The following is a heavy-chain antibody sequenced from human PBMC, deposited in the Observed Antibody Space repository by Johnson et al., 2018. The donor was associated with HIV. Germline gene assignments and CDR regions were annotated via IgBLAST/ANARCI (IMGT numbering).Heavy chain of an antibody. V-gene: IGHV3-53*01. J-gene: IGHJ3*02. Sequence: VQLVESGGKLIQPGGSLRLSCAASEFTVSSNYMSWVRQAPGKGPEWVSIIHDGHATYYAVSVKARYTIPRENAKYTLFLQMNSLSAEDTAVYYFARASDSYCSADCYGDGFQISDQGTKVIVSS. D-gene: IGHD2-21*02. CDR3: ARASDSYCSADCYGDGFQI. CDR1: EFTVSSNY. CDR2: IHDGHAT.